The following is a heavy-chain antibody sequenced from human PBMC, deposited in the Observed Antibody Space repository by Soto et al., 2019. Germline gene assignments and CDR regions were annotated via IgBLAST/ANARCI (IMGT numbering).Heavy chain of an antibody. D-gene: IGHD4-17*01. Sequence: QVQLVESGGGVVQPGRSLRLSCAASGFTFSSYGMHWVRQAPGKGLEWVAVIWYDGSNKYYADSVKGRFTISRDNSKNTPYLQMNSLRAEDTAVYYCARGNVPTVTTIYYYYYYGMDVWGQGTTVTVSS. CDR1: GFTFSSYG. V-gene: IGHV3-33*01. CDR3: ARGNVPTVTTIYYYYYYGMDV. CDR2: IWYDGSNK. J-gene: IGHJ6*02.